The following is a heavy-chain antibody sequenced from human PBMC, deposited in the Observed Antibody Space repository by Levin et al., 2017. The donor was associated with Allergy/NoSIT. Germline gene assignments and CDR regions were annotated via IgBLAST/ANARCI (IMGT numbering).Heavy chain of an antibody. V-gene: IGHV4-34*01. Sequence: SQTLSLTCAVHGGSFSDTYWSWIRQPPGKGLEWIGESNHGGITNYNPSLKSRVTISVDTSKNQFSLKLSSVTAADTALYYCAAYNYGSLDYWGQGTLVTVSS. J-gene: IGHJ4*02. CDR3: AAYNYGSLDY. D-gene: IGHD5-18*01. CDR1: GGSFSDTY. CDR2: SNHGGIT.